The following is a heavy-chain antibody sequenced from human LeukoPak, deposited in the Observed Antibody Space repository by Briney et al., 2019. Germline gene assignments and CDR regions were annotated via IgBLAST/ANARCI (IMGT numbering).Heavy chain of an antibody. V-gene: IGHV4-59*08. D-gene: IGHD5-24*01. Sequence: SETLSLTCTVSGGSISSYYWSWLRQPPGKGLEWIGYIYYSGSTNYNPSLKSRVTISVDTSKNQFSLKLSSVTAADTAVYYCARLSRGYNFDYWGQGTLVTVSS. CDR1: GGSISSYY. J-gene: IGHJ4*02. CDR2: IYYSGST. CDR3: ARLSRGYNFDY.